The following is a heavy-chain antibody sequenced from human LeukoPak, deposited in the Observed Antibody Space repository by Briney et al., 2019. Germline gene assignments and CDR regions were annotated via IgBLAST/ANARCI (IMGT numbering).Heavy chain of an antibody. V-gene: IGHV3-21*01. CDR1: GFTFSSFT. CDR3: ARHLSGVTGYTYGRGIDY. Sequence: GGSLRLSCAASGFTFSSFTMNWVRQAPGKGLEWVAAISSSSRDIFYADSVKGRFSISRDNTQNSLSLQMNSLRAEDTAVYFCARHLSGVTGYTYGRGIDYWGQGTLVTVSS. CDR2: ISSSSRDI. J-gene: IGHJ4*02. D-gene: IGHD5-18*01.